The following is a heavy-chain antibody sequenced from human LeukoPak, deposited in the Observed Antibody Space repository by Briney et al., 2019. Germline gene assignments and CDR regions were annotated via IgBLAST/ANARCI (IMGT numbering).Heavy chain of an antibody. CDR1: GGSIRTYY. Sequence: SETLSLTCTVSGGSIRTYYWSWIRQPPGKGLEWIGYIYYSGSTDYNPSLKSRVTISVDTSKNQFSLKLSSVTAADTAVYYCARAKAKYYYGSGSYYNYNWFDPWGQGTLVTVSS. CDR3: ARAKAKYYYGSGSYYNYNWFDP. J-gene: IGHJ5*02. V-gene: IGHV4-59*08. D-gene: IGHD3-10*01. CDR2: IYYSGST.